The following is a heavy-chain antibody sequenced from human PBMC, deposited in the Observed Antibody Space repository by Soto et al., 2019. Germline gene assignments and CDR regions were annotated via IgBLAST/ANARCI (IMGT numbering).Heavy chain of an antibody. CDR1: GFTFSSYV. CDR3: AKDLEGYCSSTSCYTYFGLDV. V-gene: IGHV3-30*18. CDR2: ISYDGSNK. D-gene: IGHD2-2*01. Sequence: QVQLVESGGGVDQLGRSLRLSCAASGFTFSSYVMHWVRQAPGKGLEWVAVISYDGSNKYYADSVKGRFTISRDNSKHTLFLQMNSLRPEDTAVYYCAKDLEGYCSSTSCYTYFGLDVWGQGTTVTVSS. J-gene: IGHJ6*02.